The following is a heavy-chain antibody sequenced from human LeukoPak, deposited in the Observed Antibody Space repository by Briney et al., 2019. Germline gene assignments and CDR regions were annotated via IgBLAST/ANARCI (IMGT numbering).Heavy chain of an antibody. Sequence: GGSLRLSCAASGFTFSSYGMHRVRQAPGKGPEWVAVISYDGSNKYYADSVKGRFTISRDNSKNTLYLQMNSLRAEDTAVYYCAKDLVVPAAMQFYYYYYGMDVWGQGTTVTVSS. J-gene: IGHJ6*02. CDR3: AKDLVVPAAMQFYYYYYGMDV. D-gene: IGHD2-2*01. V-gene: IGHV3-30*18. CDR1: GFTFSSYG. CDR2: ISYDGSNK.